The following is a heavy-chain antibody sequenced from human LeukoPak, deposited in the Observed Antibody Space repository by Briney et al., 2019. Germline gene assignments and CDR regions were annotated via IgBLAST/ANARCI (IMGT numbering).Heavy chain of an antibody. CDR1: GGSFSGYY. CDR2: INHSGST. CDR3: ARDQYYGSGSYQNWFDP. D-gene: IGHD3-10*01. J-gene: IGHJ5*02. Sequence: SEALSLTCAVYGGSFSGYYWSWIRQPPGKGLEWIGEINHSGSTNYNPSLKSRVTISVDTSKNQFSLKLSSVTAADTAVYYCARDQYYGSGSYQNWFDPWGQGTLVTVSS. V-gene: IGHV4-34*01.